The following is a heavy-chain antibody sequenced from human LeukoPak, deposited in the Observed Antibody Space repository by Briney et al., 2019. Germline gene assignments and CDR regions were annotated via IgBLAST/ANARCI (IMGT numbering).Heavy chain of an antibody. V-gene: IGHV3-48*03. CDR3: VRDASYNWNDYTFDI. Sequence: GGSLRLSCAASGFTFSNYEMNWVRQAPGKGLEWVSYISDSAGTIYYADSVKGRFTITRDNAKNSLHLQMNSLRAEDTAVYYCVRDASYNWNDYTFDIWGQGTMVTVSS. CDR2: ISDSAGTI. D-gene: IGHD1-1*01. J-gene: IGHJ3*02. CDR1: GFTFSNYE.